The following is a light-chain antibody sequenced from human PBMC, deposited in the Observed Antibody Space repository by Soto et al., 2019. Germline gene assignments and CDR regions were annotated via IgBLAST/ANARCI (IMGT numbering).Light chain of an antibody. CDR1: QSVSSNY. CDR2: GAS. CDR3: QQYDTSHRT. V-gene: IGKV3-20*01. J-gene: IGKJ1*01. Sequence: EIVLTQSPGTLSLSPGERATLSCRASQSVSSNYLAWYQQKRGQAPRLLIYGASSRATGIPTRFSGSGSGTDFTITISRLEPEDFAVYYCQQYDTSHRTFGQGTKVEI.